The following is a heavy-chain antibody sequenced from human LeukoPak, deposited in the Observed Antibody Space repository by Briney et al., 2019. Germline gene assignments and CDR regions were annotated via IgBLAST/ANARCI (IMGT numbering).Heavy chain of an antibody. J-gene: IGHJ4*02. Sequence: TGGSLRLSCAASGFTFSRYAMTRVRQAPGKGLDCVSAISSSGGDAYYADSVKGRFTISRDNSKNTLSLQMNSLRPEDTALYYCAKVLSGTYGTKVDYWGQGTLVTVSS. CDR3: AKVLSGTYGTKVDY. CDR1: GFTFSRYA. CDR2: ISSSGGDA. D-gene: IGHD1-26*01. V-gene: IGHV3-23*01.